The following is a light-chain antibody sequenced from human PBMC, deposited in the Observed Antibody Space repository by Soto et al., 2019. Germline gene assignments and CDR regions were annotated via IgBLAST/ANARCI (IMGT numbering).Light chain of an antibody. J-gene: IGKJ5*01. CDR2: GAS. CDR1: QGISNY. V-gene: IGKV1-39*01. CDR3: QQTFNSPIT. Sequence: DIQMTQSPSSLSASVGDRVTITCRASQGISNYLAWYQQKPGKVPKVLIYGASSLQSGVSSRFSGSGSGTDFTLTISSVRPEDLGSFSCQQTFNSPITFGQGTRLEIK.